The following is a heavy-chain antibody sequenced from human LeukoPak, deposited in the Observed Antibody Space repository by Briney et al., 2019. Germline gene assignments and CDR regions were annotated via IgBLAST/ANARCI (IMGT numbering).Heavy chain of an antibody. J-gene: IGHJ6*02. Sequence: GGSLRLSCAASGFTFSSYAMHWVRQAPGKGLEWVAVISYDGSNKYYTDSVKGRSTISRDNSKNTLYLQMNSLRAEDTAVYYCARDCSSTTYYYYGMDVWGQGTTVTVSS. CDR3: ARDCSSTTYYYYGMDV. CDR2: ISYDGSNK. CDR1: GFTFSSYA. V-gene: IGHV3-30-3*01. D-gene: IGHD2-2*01.